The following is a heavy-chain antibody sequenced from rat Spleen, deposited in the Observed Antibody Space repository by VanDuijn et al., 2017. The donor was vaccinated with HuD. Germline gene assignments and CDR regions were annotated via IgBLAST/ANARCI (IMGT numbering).Heavy chain of an antibody. V-gene: IGHV2-27*01. CDR2: IQNGGST. CDR3: ARSEGTGVRVMDA. Sequence: QVQLKESGPGLVQPSQTLSLTCTVSGFSLTSYHVHWVRQPPGKGLEWMGRIQNGGSTDYNSALKSRLSISRDTSKSQVFLKMNSVQTEDTAMYFCARSEGTGVRVMDAWGQGASVTVSS. D-gene: IGHD1-11*01. CDR1: GFSLTSYH. J-gene: IGHJ4*01.